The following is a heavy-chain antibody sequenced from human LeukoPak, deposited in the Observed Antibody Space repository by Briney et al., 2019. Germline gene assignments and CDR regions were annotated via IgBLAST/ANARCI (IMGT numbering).Heavy chain of an antibody. CDR3: AIEPLYYYASGSQMDY. CDR1: GYTLTEFS. V-gene: IGHV1-24*01. CDR2: FDRVDGET. Sequence: ASVKVSCKVSGYTLTEFSIQWVRQAPGEGLEWMGGFDRVDGETIYALKFQGRVTMTEDTSTDTAYMELSSLRSEDTAVYYCAIEPLYYYASGSQMDYWGQGTLVTVSS. D-gene: IGHD3-10*01. J-gene: IGHJ4*02.